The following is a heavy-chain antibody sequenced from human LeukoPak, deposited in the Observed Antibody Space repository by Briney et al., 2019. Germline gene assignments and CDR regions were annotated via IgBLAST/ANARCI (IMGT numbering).Heavy chain of an antibody. V-gene: IGHV4-59*08. Sequence: PSETLSLTCTVSGGSISSYYWSWIRQPPGMGLEWIGYIYYSGSTNYNPSLKSRVTISVDTSKNQFSLKLSSVTAADTAVYYCARRIIAAAAPYMDVWGKGTTVTVSS. CDR3: ARRIIAAAAPYMDV. CDR1: GGSISSYY. D-gene: IGHD6-13*01. CDR2: IYYSGST. J-gene: IGHJ6*03.